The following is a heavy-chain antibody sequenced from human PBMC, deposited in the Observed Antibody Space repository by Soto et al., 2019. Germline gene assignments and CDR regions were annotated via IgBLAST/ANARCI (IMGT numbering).Heavy chain of an antibody. Sequence: QVQLQESGPGLVKPSGTLSLTCAVFGGSISKSNWWTWVRQPPGKGLDWIGEIFHSGSTNYNSSLMGRVTISVDKANNQFSLKLSSVTAADTAVYYCAHRPIVGAAIWGQGTLVTVSS. CDR3: AHRPIVGAAI. J-gene: IGHJ4*02. D-gene: IGHD1-26*01. CDR1: GGSISKSNW. V-gene: IGHV4-4*02. CDR2: IFHSGST.